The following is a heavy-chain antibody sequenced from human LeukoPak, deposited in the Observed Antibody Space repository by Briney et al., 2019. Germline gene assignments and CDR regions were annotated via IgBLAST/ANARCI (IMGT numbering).Heavy chain of an antibody. CDR1: GFTFSSYE. D-gene: IGHD1-7*01. J-gene: IGHJ4*02. Sequence: GGSLRLSCAASGFTFSSYEMNWVRQAPGKGLEWVSYISSSGSTIYYADSVKGRFTISRDNAKNSLYLQMNSLRAEDTAVYYCARTITGTTESDYWGQGTLVTVSS. V-gene: IGHV3-48*03. CDR3: ARTITGTTESDY. CDR2: ISSSGSTI.